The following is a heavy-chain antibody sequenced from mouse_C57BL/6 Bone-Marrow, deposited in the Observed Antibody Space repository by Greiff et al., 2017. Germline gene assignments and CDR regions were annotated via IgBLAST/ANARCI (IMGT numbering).Heavy chain of an antibody. CDR1: GYTFTDYY. CDR3: ARPGGSSPPWSCDV. D-gene: IGHD1-1*01. Sequence: SGPVLVKPGASVKMSCKASGYTFTDYYMNWVKQSHGKSLEWIGVINPYNGGTSYNQKFKGKATLTVDKSSSPAYMELNCRTCEDSAVYYCARPGGSSPPWSCDVWGTGTTVTVSS. V-gene: IGHV1-19*01. J-gene: IGHJ1*03. CDR2: INPYNGGT.